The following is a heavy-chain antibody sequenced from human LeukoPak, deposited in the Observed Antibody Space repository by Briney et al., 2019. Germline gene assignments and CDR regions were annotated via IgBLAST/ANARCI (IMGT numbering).Heavy chain of an antibody. CDR2: IKSNTDGGTT. CDR1: GFTFTNAW. V-gene: IGHV3-15*01. D-gene: IGHD3-9*01. Sequence: GGSLRLSCAASGFTFTNAWMSWVRQGPGKGLEGVGRIKSNTDGGTTDYAAPVKGRFTISRDDSKNTLYLQMNSLKTEDTAVYYCTTGAYDILTGYYDWYFDLWGRGTLVTVSS. CDR3: TTGAYDILTGYYDWYFDL. J-gene: IGHJ2*01.